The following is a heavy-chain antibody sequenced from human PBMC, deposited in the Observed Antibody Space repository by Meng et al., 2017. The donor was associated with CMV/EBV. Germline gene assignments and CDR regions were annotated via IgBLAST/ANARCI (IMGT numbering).Heavy chain of an antibody. V-gene: IGHV1-18*01. CDR3: ARGGASSGYDLIDY. CDR2: ISAYNGNT. CDR1: GYTFTSYG. D-gene: IGHD5-12*01. J-gene: IGHJ4*02. Sequence: VQRWPAGGEVKKPGASVKGPCKASGYTFTSYGISWVRQAPGQGLEWMGWISAYNGNTNYAQKLQGRVTMTTDTSTSTAYMELRSLRSDDTAVYYCARGGASSGYDLIDYWGQGTLVTVSS.